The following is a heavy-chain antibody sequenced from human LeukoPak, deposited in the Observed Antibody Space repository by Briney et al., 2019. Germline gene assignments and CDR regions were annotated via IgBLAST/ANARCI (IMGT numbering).Heavy chain of an antibody. V-gene: IGHV3-7*01. J-gene: IGHJ6*02. D-gene: IGHD4-23*01. CDR3: AREKTTVVTGFYYYYYGMDV. CDR1: GFTFSSYW. Sequence: PGGSLRLSCAASGFTFSSYWMSWVRQAPGKGLEWVANIKQDGSEKYYVDSVKGRFTISRDNAKNSLYLQMNSLRAEDTAVYYCAREKTTVVTGFYYYYYGMDVWGQGTTVTVSS. CDR2: IKQDGSEK.